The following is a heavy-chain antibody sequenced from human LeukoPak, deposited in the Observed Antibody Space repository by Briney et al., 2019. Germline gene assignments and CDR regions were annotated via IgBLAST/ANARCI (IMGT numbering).Heavy chain of an antibody. Sequence: GGSLRLSCAASGFTFSSYGMHWARQAPGKGLEWVAFIRYDGSNKYYADSVKGRFTISRDNSKNTLYLQMNSLRAEDTAVYYCAKDKGYDSSGYPDYWGQGTLVTVSS. CDR2: IRYDGSNK. CDR1: GFTFSSYG. CDR3: AKDKGYDSSGYPDY. V-gene: IGHV3-30*02. J-gene: IGHJ4*02. D-gene: IGHD3-22*01.